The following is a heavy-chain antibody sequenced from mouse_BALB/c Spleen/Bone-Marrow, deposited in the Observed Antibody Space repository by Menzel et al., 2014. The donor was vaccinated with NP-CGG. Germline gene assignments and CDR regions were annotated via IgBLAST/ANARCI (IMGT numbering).Heavy chain of an antibody. V-gene: IGHV1S81*02. J-gene: IGHJ2*01. CDR3: ARINGYDY. D-gene: IGHD2-2*01. CDR2: IDPSTGRT. CDR1: GYTFTSYW. Sequence: GAELVKPGASVKLSCKASGYTFTSYWMHWVKQRPGQGLEWIGEIDPSTGRTDYNKKFKSQATLTVDKSSSTAYMHLSSLTSEDSAVYYCARINGYDYWGQGNTLTVSS.